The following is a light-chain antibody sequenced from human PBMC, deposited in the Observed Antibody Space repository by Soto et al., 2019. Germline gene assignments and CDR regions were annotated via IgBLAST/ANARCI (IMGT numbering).Light chain of an antibody. CDR1: QSVSSK. J-gene: IGKJ1*01. CDR3: QQYNSWLGT. Sequence: EIVLTQSPGTLSLSPGERATLSCRASQSVSSKLACYQQKPGQPPSLLIYGASTRAAGIPARSSGSGCWAEVTLIISSLQYEDAAVYYCQQYNSWLGTFGQGTKVDIK. CDR2: GAS. V-gene: IGKV3-15*01.